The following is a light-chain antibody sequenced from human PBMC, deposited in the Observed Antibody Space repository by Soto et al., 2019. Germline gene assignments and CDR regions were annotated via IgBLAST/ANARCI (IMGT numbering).Light chain of an antibody. CDR3: MQSIDLPYT. Sequence: DVVMTQTPLSLSVTPGQPASISCRSTQSLLHTDGETYLYWYLQRPGQPPQRLISESVNRFSGVSDRFSGSGSGTYFTLKISRVEAEDVGVYYCMQSIDLPYTFGQGTKLEI. J-gene: IGKJ2*01. CDR2: ESV. V-gene: IGKV2D-29*01. CDR1: QSLLHTDGETY.